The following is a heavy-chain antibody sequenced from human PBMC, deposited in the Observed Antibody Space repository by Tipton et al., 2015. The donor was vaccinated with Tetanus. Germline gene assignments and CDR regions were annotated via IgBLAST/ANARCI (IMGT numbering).Heavy chain of an antibody. J-gene: IGHJ6*02. CDR1: GFTFSSYG. D-gene: IGHD3-10*01. CDR3: ARDRLWFGELFYYYYYGMDV. V-gene: IGHV3-33*01. Sequence: SLRLSCAASGFTFSSYGMHWVRQAPGKGLEWVAVIWYDGSNKYYADSVKGRFTISRDNSKNTLYLQMNSLRAEDTAVYYCARDRLWFGELFYYYYYGMDVWGQGTTVTVSS. CDR2: IWYDGSNK.